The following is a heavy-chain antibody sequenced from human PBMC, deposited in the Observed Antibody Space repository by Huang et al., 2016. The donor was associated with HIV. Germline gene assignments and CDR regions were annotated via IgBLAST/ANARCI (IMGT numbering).Heavy chain of an antibody. V-gene: IGHV1-18*04. J-gene: IGHJ4*02. CDR2: ISTNNGDT. CDR1: DYTFTSYG. CDR3: GGSSGYWSFDY. Sequence: QVQLVQSGGDVKKPGASVKVSCKASDYTFTSYGISWVRQAPGQGLEWMGWISTNNGDTNYAQKCQGRGTMTTDTSTSTAYMELRSLRSDDTAVYYCGGSSGYWSFDYWGQGTLVTVSS. D-gene: IGHD3-22*01.